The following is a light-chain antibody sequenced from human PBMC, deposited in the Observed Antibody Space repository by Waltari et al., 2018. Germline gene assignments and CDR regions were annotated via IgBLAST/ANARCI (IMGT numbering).Light chain of an antibody. CDR2: TAS. Sequence: DIQMTQSPSSLSASVGDRVTVNCRASQGISNFLNWYQQKPGKAPKLLIYTASTLQSGVPSRFSGDGSGTEFTLTISSLQPEDFATYYCQQSYSFPETFGPGTKVDV. CDR3: QQSYSFPET. V-gene: IGKV1-39*01. CDR1: QGISNF. J-gene: IGKJ3*01.